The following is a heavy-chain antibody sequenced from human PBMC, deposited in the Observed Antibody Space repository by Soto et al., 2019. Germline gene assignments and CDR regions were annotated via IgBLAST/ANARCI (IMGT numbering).Heavy chain of an antibody. D-gene: IGHD3-16*02. Sequence: GGSVILSCAGAGFAFTGYHAIWIRQAPGKGLEWVSYIVSSGNNVYYDESVKGRFTISRENAKNSLFLQMDSLRADDTAVYYCARADSGNDGIWGSYRPYFDYWGQGT. CDR1: GFAFTGYH. V-gene: IGHV3-11*01. CDR2: IVSSGNNV. CDR3: ARADSGNDGIWGSYRPYFDY. J-gene: IGHJ4*02.